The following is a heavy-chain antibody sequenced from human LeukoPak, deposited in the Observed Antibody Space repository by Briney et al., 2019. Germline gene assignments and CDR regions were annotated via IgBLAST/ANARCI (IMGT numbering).Heavy chain of an antibody. CDR1: GGTFSSYA. J-gene: IGHJ4*02. CDR3: AREAVVPAAIVGPFDY. Sequence: ASVKVSCKASGGTFSSYAISWVRQAPGQGLEWIGGIIPIFGTANYAQKFQGRVTITADESTSTAYMELSSLRSEDTAVYYCAREAVVPAAIVGPFDYWGQGTLVTVSS. V-gene: IGHV1-69*13. CDR2: IIPIFGTA. D-gene: IGHD2-2*01.